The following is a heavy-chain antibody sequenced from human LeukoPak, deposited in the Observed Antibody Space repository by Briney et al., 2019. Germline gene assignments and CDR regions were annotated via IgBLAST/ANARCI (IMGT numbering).Heavy chain of an antibody. CDR2: IMPLFNTP. D-gene: IGHD3-9*01. J-gene: IGHJ6*03. CDR3: ARVDRYHFYLDV. V-gene: IGHV1-69*05. CDR1: GGTFSSYT. Sequence: SVKVSCKASGGTFSSYTITWVRQAPGQGLEWMGGIMPLFNTPSYAQQFQGRVTITTDESTSTAYMELSSLRFEDTAMYYCARVDRYHFYLDVRGKGTTVTVSS.